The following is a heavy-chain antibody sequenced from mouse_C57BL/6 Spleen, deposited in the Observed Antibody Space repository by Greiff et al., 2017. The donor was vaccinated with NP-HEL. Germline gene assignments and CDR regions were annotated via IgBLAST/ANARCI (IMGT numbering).Heavy chain of an antibody. D-gene: IGHD2-2*01. V-gene: IGHV1-22*01. CDR3: ARSTMVTRYYFDY. Sequence: EVQLQQSGPELVKPGASVKMSCKASGYTFTDYNMHWVKQSHGKSLEWIGYINPNNGGTSYNQKFKGKATLTVNKSSSTAYMELRSLTSEDSAVYDCARSTMVTRYYFDYWGHGTTLTVSS. J-gene: IGHJ2*01. CDR1: GYTFTDYN. CDR2: INPNNGGT.